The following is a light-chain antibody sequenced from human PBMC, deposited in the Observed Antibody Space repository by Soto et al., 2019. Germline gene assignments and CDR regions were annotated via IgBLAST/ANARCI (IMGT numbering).Light chain of an antibody. V-gene: IGKV3-20*01. J-gene: IGKJ4*01. CDR3: QQFSSYPLP. CDR1: QSVSTN. CDR2: DAS. Sequence: EFVLTQSPGTLSLSPGERATLSCRASQSVSTNLSWYQQKPGQAPRLLIYDASSRAPGIPERFSGGGSGTAFTLPIGRLEPEDFAVYYCQQFSSYPLPSGGGTKVDI.